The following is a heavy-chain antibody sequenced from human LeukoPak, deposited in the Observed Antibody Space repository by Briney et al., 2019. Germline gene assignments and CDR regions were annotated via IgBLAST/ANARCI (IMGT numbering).Heavy chain of an antibody. V-gene: IGHV5-51*01. CDR3: ARHVGYSSGWVSHLTSSDY. CDR2: IYPGDSDT. J-gene: IGHJ4*02. Sequence: GESLKISCKGSGYSFTSYWIGWVRQMPGKGLEWMGIIYPGDSDTRYSPSFQGQVTISADKSISTAYLQWSSLKASDTAMYYCARHVGYSSGWVSHLTSSDYWGQGTLVTVSS. CDR1: GYSFTSYW. D-gene: IGHD6-19*01.